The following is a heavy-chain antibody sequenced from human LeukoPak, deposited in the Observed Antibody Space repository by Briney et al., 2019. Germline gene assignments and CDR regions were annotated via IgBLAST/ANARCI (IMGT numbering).Heavy chain of an antibody. Sequence: SQTLSLTCAISGDSVSSNGAAWNWIRQSPSRGPEWLGRTYYRSKWYNDYAVSVKSRITINPDTSTNQFSLHLNSVTPEDTAMYYCARENYYHTSGYYDSWGQATLVTVSS. CDR3: ARENYYHTSGYYDS. V-gene: IGHV6-1*01. D-gene: IGHD3-22*01. CDR1: GDSVSSNGAA. CDR2: TYYRSKWYN. J-gene: IGHJ4*02.